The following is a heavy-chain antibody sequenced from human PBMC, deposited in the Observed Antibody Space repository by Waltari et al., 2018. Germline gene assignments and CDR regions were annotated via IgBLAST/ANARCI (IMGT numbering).Heavy chain of an antibody. CDR3: AKESYSGYDSDFDY. J-gene: IGHJ4*02. D-gene: IGHD5-12*01. CDR2: IRYDGSNK. CDR1: GFTFSSYG. V-gene: IGHV3-30*02. Sequence: LRLSCAASGFTFSSYGMHWVRQAPGKGLEWVAFIRYDGSNKYYADSVKGRFTISRDNSKNTLYLQMNSLRAEDTAVYYCAKESYSGYDSDFDYWGQGTLVTVSS.